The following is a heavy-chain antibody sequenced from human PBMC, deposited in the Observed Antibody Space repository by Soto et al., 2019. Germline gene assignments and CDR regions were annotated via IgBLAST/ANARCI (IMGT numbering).Heavy chain of an antibody. CDR3: ARATGYSVL. V-gene: IGHV4-39*07. CDR2: NYYSGST. CDR1: GGSISSSSWY. J-gene: IGHJ4*02. D-gene: IGHD3-9*01. Sequence: PSETLSLTCTVSGGSISSSSWYWVWMRQHPGKGLEWNGSNYYSGSTNYNPSLKSRVTISVDTSKNQFSLKLSSVTAADTAVYYCARATGYSVLWGQGTLVTVSS.